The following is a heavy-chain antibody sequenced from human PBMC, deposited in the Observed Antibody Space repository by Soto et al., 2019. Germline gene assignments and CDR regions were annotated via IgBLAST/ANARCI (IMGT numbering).Heavy chain of an antibody. V-gene: IGHV1-18*01. D-gene: IGHD6-13*01. CDR2: ISAYNGDT. CDR1: GYTFTSYD. Sequence: ASVKVSCKASGYTFTSYDINWVRQATGQGLEWMGWISAYNGDTNYAQKLQGRVTMTTDTSTSTAYMELRSLRSDDTAVYYCARDRAGSSWYGRYYGMDVWGQGTTVTVSS. CDR3: ARDRAGSSWYGRYYGMDV. J-gene: IGHJ6*02.